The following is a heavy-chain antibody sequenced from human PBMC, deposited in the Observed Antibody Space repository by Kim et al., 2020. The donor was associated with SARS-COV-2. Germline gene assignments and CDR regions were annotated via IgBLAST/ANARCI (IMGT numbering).Heavy chain of an antibody. Sequence: SETLSLTCAVYGGSFSGYYWSWIRQPPGKGLEWIGEINHSGSTNYNPSLKSRVTISVDTSKNQFSLKLSSVTAADTAVYFCARQYYDYVWGLDYWGQGTLVTVSS. D-gene: IGHD3-16*01. CDR3: ARQYYDYVWGLDY. V-gene: IGHV4-34*01. CDR1: GGSFSGYY. J-gene: IGHJ4*02. CDR2: INHSGST.